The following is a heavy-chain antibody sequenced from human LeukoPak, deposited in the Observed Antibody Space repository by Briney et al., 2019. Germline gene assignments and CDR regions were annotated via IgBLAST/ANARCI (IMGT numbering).Heavy chain of an antibody. CDR1: GYTFTCYY. V-gene: IGHV1-2*02. Sequence: ASVKVSCKASGYTFTCYYMHWVRQAPGQGLEWMGWINPNSGGTNYAQKFQGRVTMTRDTSISTAYMELSRLRSDETAVYYCARQISGYSGYDSLMYYFDYWGQGTLVTVSS. CDR2: INPNSGGT. CDR3: ARQISGYSGYDSLMYYFDY. J-gene: IGHJ4*02. D-gene: IGHD5-12*01.